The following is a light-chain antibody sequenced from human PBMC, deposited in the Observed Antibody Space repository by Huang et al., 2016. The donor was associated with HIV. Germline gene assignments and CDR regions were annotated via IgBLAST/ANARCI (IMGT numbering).Light chain of an antibody. V-gene: IGKV1-39*01. Sequence: DIQMTQSPSSLSASVGDRVTITCRASDNTRRYLNWYQQKPGKPPKLLIHSASTLQSGVPARFSGSGSGTDFTLTITSLQPEDFATYYCQGSLSIPHTFGQGTNLEIK. CDR2: SAS. J-gene: IGKJ2*01. CDR3: QGSLSIPHT. CDR1: DNTRRY.